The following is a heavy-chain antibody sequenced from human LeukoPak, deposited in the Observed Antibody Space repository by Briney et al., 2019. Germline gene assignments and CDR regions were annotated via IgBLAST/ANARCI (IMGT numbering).Heavy chain of an antibody. V-gene: IGHV3-48*03. D-gene: IGHD6-19*01. Sequence: GGSLRLSCAASGFTFSSYEMNWVRQAPGKGLEWVSYISSSGSTIYYADSVKGRFTISRDNAKNSLYLQMNSLRAEDTALYYCARANSSGWYGDYWGQGTLVTVSS. CDR1: GFTFSSYE. CDR3: ARANSSGWYGDY. J-gene: IGHJ4*02. CDR2: ISSSGSTI.